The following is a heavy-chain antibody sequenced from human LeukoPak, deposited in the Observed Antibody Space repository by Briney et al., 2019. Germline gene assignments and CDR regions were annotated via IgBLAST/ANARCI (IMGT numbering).Heavy chain of an antibody. CDR2: LNSDGSST. D-gene: IGHD3-10*01. V-gene: IGHV3-74*01. J-gene: IGHJ4*02. CDR3: AGGIRGVYSGDYFDY. Sequence: PGGSLRLSCAASGFTFSSYWMHWVRQAPGKGLVWVSRLNSDGSSTSSADSVKGRFTISRDNAKNTLYLQMNSLRAEDTAVYYCAGGIRGVYSGDYFDYWGQGTLVTVSS. CDR1: GFTFSSYW.